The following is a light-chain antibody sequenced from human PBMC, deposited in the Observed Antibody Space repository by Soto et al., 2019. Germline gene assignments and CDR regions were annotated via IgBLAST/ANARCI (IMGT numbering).Light chain of an antibody. CDR3: QQRSGWPPMFT. CDR2: EAS. CDR1: QSVGSY. Sequence: EVELTQSPATLSLSPGESATLSCRASQSVGSYLAWYQQKSGQAPRLLIYEASNRATGIPARFSGSRSGTDFSLTISSLEPDDFGVYYCQQRSGWPPMFTFGQGTKLEIK. V-gene: IGKV3-11*01. J-gene: IGKJ2*01.